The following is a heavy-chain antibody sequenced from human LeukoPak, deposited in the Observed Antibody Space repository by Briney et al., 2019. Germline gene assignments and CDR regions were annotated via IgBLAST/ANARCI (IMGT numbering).Heavy chain of an antibody. CDR3: ARPSYGLQTYYYGMDV. D-gene: IGHD4-11*01. Sequence: PGGSLRLSCAASGFTVSSNYMSWVRQAPGKGLEWVSVIYSGGSTYYADSVKGRFTISRDNSKNTLYLQMNSLRAEDTAVYYCARPSYGLQTYYYGMDVWGQGTTVTVSS. J-gene: IGHJ6*02. CDR2: IYSGGST. CDR1: GFTVSSNY. V-gene: IGHV3-53*01.